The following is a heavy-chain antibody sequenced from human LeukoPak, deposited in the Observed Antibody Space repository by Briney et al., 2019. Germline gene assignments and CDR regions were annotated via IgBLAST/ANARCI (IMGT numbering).Heavy chain of an antibody. D-gene: IGHD3-9*01. CDR2: INHSGST. Sequence: SETLSLTCAVYGGSFSGYYWSWIRQPPGKGLEWIGEINHSGSTNYNPSLKSRVTISVDTSKNQFSLKLSSVTAADTAVYYCARGLGRESPDYDILTGSGNNWFDPWGQGTLVTVSS. CDR3: ARGLGRESPDYDILTGSGNNWFDP. V-gene: IGHV4-34*01. CDR1: GGSFSGYY. J-gene: IGHJ5*02.